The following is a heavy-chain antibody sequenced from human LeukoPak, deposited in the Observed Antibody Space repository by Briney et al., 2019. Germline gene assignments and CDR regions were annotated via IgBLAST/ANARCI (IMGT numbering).Heavy chain of an antibody. CDR3: ARGQQQLKLDY. V-gene: IGHV4-34*01. D-gene: IGHD6-13*01. J-gene: IGHJ4*02. CDR2: TNHSGST. Sequence: SETLSLTCAVYGGSFSGYYWSWIRQPPGKGLEWIGETNHSGSTNYNPSLKSRVTISVDTSKNQFSLKLSSVTAADTAVYYCARGQQQLKLDYWGQGTLVTVSS. CDR1: GGSFSGYY.